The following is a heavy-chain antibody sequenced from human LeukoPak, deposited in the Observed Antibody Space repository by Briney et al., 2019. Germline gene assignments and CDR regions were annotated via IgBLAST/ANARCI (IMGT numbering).Heavy chain of an antibody. CDR2: IYYSGST. CDR3: ARVYSSSWYIDY. CDR1: GGSISSSSYY. J-gene: IGHJ4*02. Sequence: SETLSLTCTVSGGSISSSSYYWGWIRQPPGKGLEWIGSIYYSGSTYYNPSLKSRVTISVDTSKNQFSLKLSPVTAADTAVYYCARVYSSSWYIDYWGQGTLVTVSS. D-gene: IGHD6-13*01. V-gene: IGHV4-39*07.